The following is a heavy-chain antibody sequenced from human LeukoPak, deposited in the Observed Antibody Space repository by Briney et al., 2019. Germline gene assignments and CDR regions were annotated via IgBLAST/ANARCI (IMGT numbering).Heavy chain of an antibody. D-gene: IGHD4-17*01. J-gene: IGHJ3*02. V-gene: IGHV3-23*01. Sequence: GGSLRLSCAASGFTISSNAMSWVRQAPGKGLEWVSVISDSGDRTYYADSVKGRFTISRDNSKNTLYLQMNSLRAEDTAVYYCAKDPSSLSDGDKYDAFDIWGQGTMVTVSS. CDR1: GFTISSNA. CDR2: ISDSGDRT. CDR3: AKDPSSLSDGDKYDAFDI.